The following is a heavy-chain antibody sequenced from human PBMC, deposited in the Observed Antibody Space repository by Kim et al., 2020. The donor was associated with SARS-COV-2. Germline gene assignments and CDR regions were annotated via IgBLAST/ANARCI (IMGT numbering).Heavy chain of an antibody. D-gene: IGHD3-10*01. CDR3: ARATPWVGELVYGLELPL. Sequence: ASVKVSCKASGYTFTGHYIHWVRQAPGQGLEWMGWINPKNGDTTHAQNFQGRISLTSDTSIATASVEPNNLRSDDTALYYGARATPWVGELVYGLELPLWGQGTLVSVSS. V-gene: IGHV1-2*02. J-gene: IGHJ4*02. CDR1: GYTFTGHY. CDR2: INPKNGDT.